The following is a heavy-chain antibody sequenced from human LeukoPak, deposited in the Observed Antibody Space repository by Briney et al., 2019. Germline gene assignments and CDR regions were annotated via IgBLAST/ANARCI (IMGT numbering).Heavy chain of an antibody. Sequence: GGSLRLSCAASGFTFSSYSMNWVRQAPGKGLEWVSSISSSSSYIYYADPVKGRFTISRDNAKNSLYLQMNSLRAEDTAVYYCTRPTVLYDILTGSPYYYGMDVWGQGTTVTVSS. CDR3: TRPTVLYDILTGSPYYYGMDV. V-gene: IGHV3-21*01. J-gene: IGHJ6*02. CDR2: ISSSSSYI. CDR1: GFTFSSYS. D-gene: IGHD3-9*01.